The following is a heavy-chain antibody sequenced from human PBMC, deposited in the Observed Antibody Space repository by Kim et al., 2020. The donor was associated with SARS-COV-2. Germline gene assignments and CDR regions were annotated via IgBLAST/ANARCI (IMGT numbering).Heavy chain of an antibody. V-gene: IGHV3-11*01. CDR2: ISSSGSTI. D-gene: IGHD3-22*01. CDR3: ARGTGYYDSSGYYDAFDY. CDR1: GFTFSDYY. Sequence: GGSLRLSCAASGFTFSDYYMSWIRQAPGKGLEWVSYISSSGSTIYYADSVKGRFTISRDNAKNSLYLQMNSLRAEDTAVYYCARGTGYYDSSGYYDAFDYWGQGTLVTVSS. J-gene: IGHJ4*02.